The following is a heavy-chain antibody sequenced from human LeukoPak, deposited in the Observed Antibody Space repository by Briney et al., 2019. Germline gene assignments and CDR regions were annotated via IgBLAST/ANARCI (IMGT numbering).Heavy chain of an antibody. V-gene: IGHV4-61*02. CDR1: GGSISSGSYY. D-gene: IGHD3-3*01. J-gene: IGHJ3*02. CDR2: IYTSGST. CDR3: ARDVRPLLLGFDI. Sequence: SETLSLTCTVSGGSISSGSYYWSWIRQPAGKGLEWIGRIYTSGSTNYNPSLKSRVTISVDTSKNQFSLNLNSVTAADTAVYYCARDVRPLLLGFDIWGQGTMVTVSS.